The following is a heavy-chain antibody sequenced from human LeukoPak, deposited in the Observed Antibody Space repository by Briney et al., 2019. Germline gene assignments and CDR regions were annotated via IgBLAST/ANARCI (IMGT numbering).Heavy chain of an antibody. D-gene: IGHD3-9*01. J-gene: IGHJ4*02. Sequence: PGGSLRLSCAGSEFSVIGNYMNWVRQAPGKGVEWVAVIHGSGPIYYADSVKGRFTISRDYSKNTLYLHMNSLRAEDTAVYYCARQGSLGLTGHSDYWGQGTVVTVSS. CDR3: ARQGSLGLTGHSDY. V-gene: IGHV3-66*04. CDR2: IHGSGPI. CDR1: EFSVIGNY.